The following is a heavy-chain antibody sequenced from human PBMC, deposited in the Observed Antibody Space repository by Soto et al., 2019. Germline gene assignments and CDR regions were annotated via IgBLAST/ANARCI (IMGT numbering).Heavy chain of an antibody. CDR1: GYTFTNNW. Sequence: GESLKISCKVSGYTFTNNWISWVRQMPGKGLEWMGRIDPSDSYLNYSPSFQGHVTISAGKSTNTAYLHFSSLKASDTAVYYCARHRGFGSRSYIDPWGQGTLVTVSS. D-gene: IGHD3-10*01. CDR2: IDPSDSYL. J-gene: IGHJ5*02. V-gene: IGHV5-10-1*01. CDR3: ARHRGFGSRSYIDP.